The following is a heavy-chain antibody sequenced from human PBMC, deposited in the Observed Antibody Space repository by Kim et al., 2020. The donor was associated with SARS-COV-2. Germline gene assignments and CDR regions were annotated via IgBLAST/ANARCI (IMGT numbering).Heavy chain of an antibody. J-gene: IGHJ4*02. CDR2: IIPILGIA. CDR1: GGTFSSYA. Sequence: SVKVSCKASGGTFSSYAISWVRQAPGQGLEWMGRIIPILGIANYAQKFQGRVTITADKSTSTAYMELSSLRSEDTAVYYCASSGTLSMVRGVIINTTVDYWGQGTLVSVSS. CDR3: ASSGTLSMVRGVIINTTVDY. V-gene: IGHV1-69*04. D-gene: IGHD3-10*01.